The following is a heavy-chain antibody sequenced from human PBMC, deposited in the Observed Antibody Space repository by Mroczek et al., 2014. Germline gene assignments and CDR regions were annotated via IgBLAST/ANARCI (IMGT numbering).Heavy chain of an antibody. D-gene: IGHD4-11*01. CDR3: ASTVRETYGMDV. Sequence: QVQLQESGPGLVKPSETLSLTCTVSGGSISSYYWSWIRQPPGKGLEWIGYIYYSGSTNYNPSLKSRVTISVDTSKNQFSLKLSSVTAADTAVYYCASTVRETYGMDVVGAKGPRSPSP. CDR1: GGSISSYY. J-gene: IGHJ6*02. CDR2: IYYSGST. V-gene: IGHV4-59*01.